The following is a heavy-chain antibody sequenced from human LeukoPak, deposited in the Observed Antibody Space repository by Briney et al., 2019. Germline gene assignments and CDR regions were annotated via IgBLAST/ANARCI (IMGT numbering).Heavy chain of an antibody. CDR2: IYSGGST. J-gene: IGHJ4*02. V-gene: IGHV3-66*01. D-gene: IGHD5-12*01. CDR1: EFSVGSNY. CDR3: ARGPSGYRNT. Sequence: GGSLRLSCAASEFSVGSNYMTWVRQAPGKGLEWVSLIYSGGSTYYADSVRGRFTISRDNSKNTLYLQMNSLRAEDTAVYYCARGPSGYRNTGGQGTLVTVSS.